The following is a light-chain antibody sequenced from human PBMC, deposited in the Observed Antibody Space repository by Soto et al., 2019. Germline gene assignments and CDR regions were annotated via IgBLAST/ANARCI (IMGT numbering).Light chain of an antibody. V-gene: IGKV3-20*01. CDR1: QSVGSSY. CDR3: QQYDSSPLT. Sequence: EIVLTQSPGTLSLSPGERATLSCRASQSVGSSYLAWYQQKPGQAPRLLMSGASRRATGIPDRFSGSGSGTDFTLTISRLEPEDFAVYYCQQYDSSPLTFGGGTKVEIK. J-gene: IGKJ4*01. CDR2: GAS.